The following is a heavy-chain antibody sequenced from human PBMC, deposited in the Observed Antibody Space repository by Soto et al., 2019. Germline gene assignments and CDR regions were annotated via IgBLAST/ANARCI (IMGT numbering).Heavy chain of an antibody. CDR3: ARDVAPVAGPGYGMDV. J-gene: IGHJ6*02. V-gene: IGHV1-18*01. CDR2: ISAYNGNT. Sequence: ASVKVSCKASGYTFTSYGISWVRQAPGQGLELMGWISAYNGNTNYAQKLQGRVTMTTDTSTSTAYMELRSLRSDDTAVYYCARDVAPVAGPGYGMDVWGQGTTVTVYS. D-gene: IGHD6-19*01. CDR1: GYTFTSYG.